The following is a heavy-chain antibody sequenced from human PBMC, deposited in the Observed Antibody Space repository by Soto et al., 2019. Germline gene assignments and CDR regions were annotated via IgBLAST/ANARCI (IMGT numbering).Heavy chain of an antibody. CDR2: IYYSGST. D-gene: IGHD1-26*01. V-gene: IGHV4-31*03. CDR3: ARVRGVGATVRLWFDP. CDR1: GGSISSGGYY. Sequence: QVQLQESGPGLVKPSQTLSLTCTVSGGSISSGGYYWSWIRQHPGKGLEWIGYIYYSGSTYYNPSLKSRVTISVDTSKHQFSLKLSSVTAADTAVYYCARVRGVGATVRLWFDPWGQGTLVTVSS. J-gene: IGHJ5*02.